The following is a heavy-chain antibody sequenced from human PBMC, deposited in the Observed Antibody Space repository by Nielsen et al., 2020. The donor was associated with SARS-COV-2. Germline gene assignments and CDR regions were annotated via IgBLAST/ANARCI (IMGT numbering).Heavy chain of an antibody. V-gene: IGHV4-39*07. D-gene: IGHD4-17*01. J-gene: IGHJ3*01. CDR3: ARLYDYGDYGDGFDF. CDR1: GGSITTGRYY. Sequence: SETLSLTCSVSGGSITTGRYYWGWIRQPPGRGLEWIGSISDSGSTYHNPSLKSRVTISVDTSNNQFSLNLSSVTAADTAVYYCARLYDYGDYGDGFDFWGQGTMVTVSS. CDR2: ISDSGST.